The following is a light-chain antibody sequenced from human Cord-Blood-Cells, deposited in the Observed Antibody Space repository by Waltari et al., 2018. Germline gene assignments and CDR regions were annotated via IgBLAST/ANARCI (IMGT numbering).Light chain of an antibody. Sequence: SYVLTQPPSVSVAPGKTARITCGGNNIGSKSVHWYPQKPGQAPVLVVYDDSDRPSGIPRRFSGSNSGNTATLTISRVEAGDEADYYCQVWDSSSDNWVFGGGTKLTVL. J-gene: IGLJ3*02. CDR3: QVWDSSSDNWV. CDR2: DDS. CDR1: NIGSKS. V-gene: IGLV3-21*03.